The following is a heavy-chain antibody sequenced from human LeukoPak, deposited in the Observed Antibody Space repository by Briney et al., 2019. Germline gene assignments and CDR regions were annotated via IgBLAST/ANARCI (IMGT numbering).Heavy chain of an antibody. Sequence: PGGSLRLSCAASGFTFTTYSMHWLRQVPGKGLVWVSRIKSDGSRTYYADSVKGRFTISRDNAKSTLYLQMDSLRAEDTAVYYCARALSSAWGLVDCWGQGTLVTVSS. V-gene: IGHV3-74*01. CDR1: GFTFTTYS. J-gene: IGHJ4*02. D-gene: IGHD6-19*01. CDR3: ARALSSAWGLVDC. CDR2: IKSDGSRT.